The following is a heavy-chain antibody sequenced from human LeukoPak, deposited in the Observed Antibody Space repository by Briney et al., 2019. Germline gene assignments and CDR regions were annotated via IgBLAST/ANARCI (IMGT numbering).Heavy chain of an antibody. CDR2: VNHSGYT. CDR3: ARQLYGSDY. J-gene: IGHJ4*02. CDR1: GVSFSTYY. V-gene: IGHV4-34*01. Sequence: SETLSLTCDVSGVSFSTYYWGWIRQSPEKGLGWIGEVNHSGYTNYNPSLKGRVTISVDTSKNQFSLKLSSVTAADTAVYYCARQLYGSDYWGQGTLVTVSS. D-gene: IGHD4-17*01.